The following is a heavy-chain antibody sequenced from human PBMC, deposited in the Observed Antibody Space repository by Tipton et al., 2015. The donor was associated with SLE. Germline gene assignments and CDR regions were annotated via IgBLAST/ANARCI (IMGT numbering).Heavy chain of an antibody. CDR3: ARVGGYCSGGTCYSYYYYYYMDV. J-gene: IGHJ6*03. CDR2: INHSGST. D-gene: IGHD2-15*01. Sequence: LRLSCAVYGGSFSGYYWSWIRQPPGKGLEWIGEINHSGSTNYNPSLKSRVTISVDTSKNQFSLKLSSVTAADTAVYYCARVGGYCSGGTCYSYYYYYYMDVWGKGTTVTVSS. V-gene: IGHV4-34*01. CDR1: GGSFSGYY.